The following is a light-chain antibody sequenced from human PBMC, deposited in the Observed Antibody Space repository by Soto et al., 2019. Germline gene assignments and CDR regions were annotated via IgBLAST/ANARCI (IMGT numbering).Light chain of an antibody. V-gene: IGKV3-11*01. Sequence: EIVLTQSPATLSLSPGERATLSCRASQSVRSYLGWYQQRPGQAPRLLIYDASNRVTGIPTRFSGSGSGTDFTLTISRLEPEAFEVYYCQQGGTFGQGTRLEIK. CDR2: DAS. CDR3: QQGGT. J-gene: IGKJ5*01. CDR1: QSVRSY.